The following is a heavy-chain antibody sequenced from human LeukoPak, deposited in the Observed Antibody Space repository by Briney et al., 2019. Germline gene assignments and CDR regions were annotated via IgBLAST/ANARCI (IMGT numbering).Heavy chain of an antibody. Sequence: SETLSLTCTVSGGFISSSSYYWGWIRQPPGKGLEWIGSIHYSGSTYNNPSLNSRVTISVDMSKNQLSLKLSSVTAADTAVYYCARDQGGFNRFDFWGQGTLVTVSS. D-gene: IGHD3-16*01. V-gene: IGHV4-39*07. CDR1: GGFISSSSYY. J-gene: IGHJ4*02. CDR2: IHYSGST. CDR3: ARDQGGFNRFDF.